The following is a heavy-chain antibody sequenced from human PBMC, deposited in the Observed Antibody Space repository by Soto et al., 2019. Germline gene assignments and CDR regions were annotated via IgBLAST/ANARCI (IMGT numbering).Heavy chain of an antibody. CDR2: IIPIFGTA. CDR3: STSVYCSTTTCYYYYGMDV. CDR1: GGTSRSYS. D-gene: IGHD2-2*01. J-gene: IGHJ6*02. Sequence: QVQLVQSGAEVKKPGSSVKVSCKASGGTSRSYSINWVRQAPGQGLEWMGGIIPIFGTATYAQKFQGRVTITADDSASTAYMDLSSLTSEDTALYYCSTSVYCSTTTCYYYYGMDVWGQGTTVTVSS. V-gene: IGHV1-69*01.